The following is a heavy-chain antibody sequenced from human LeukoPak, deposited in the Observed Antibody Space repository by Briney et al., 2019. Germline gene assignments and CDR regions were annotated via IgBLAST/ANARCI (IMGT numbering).Heavy chain of an antibody. J-gene: IGHJ4*02. Sequence: SETLSLTCTVSGGSISSYYWSWIRQPPGKGLEWIGYICYSGSTNYNPSLKSRVTISVDTSKNQFSLKLSSVTAADTAVYYCARAHAERWLQPYFDYWGQGTLVTVSS. V-gene: IGHV4-59*01. CDR3: ARAHAERWLQPYFDY. D-gene: IGHD5-24*01. CDR1: GGSISSYY. CDR2: ICYSGST.